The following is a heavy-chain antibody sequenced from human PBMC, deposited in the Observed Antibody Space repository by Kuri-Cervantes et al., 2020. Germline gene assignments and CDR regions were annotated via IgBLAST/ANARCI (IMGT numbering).Heavy chain of an antibody. D-gene: IGHD2-2*01. CDR3: ARGRDIVVVPAYGLIFDY. Sequence: SETLSLTCAVYGGSLSGYYWSWIRQPPGKGLEWIGEINHSGSTNYNPSLKSRVTISVDTSKNQFSLKLSSVTAADTAVYYCARGRDIVVVPAYGLIFDYWGQGTLVTVSS. J-gene: IGHJ4*02. CDR2: INHSGST. CDR1: GGSLSGYY. V-gene: IGHV4-34*01.